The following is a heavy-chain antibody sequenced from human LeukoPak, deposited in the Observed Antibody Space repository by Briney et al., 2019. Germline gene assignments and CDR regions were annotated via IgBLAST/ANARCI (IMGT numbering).Heavy chain of an antibody. D-gene: IGHD3-22*01. V-gene: IGHV4-34*01. CDR3: ARGHYYDSSGYYLNWFDP. Sequence: SETLSLTCAVFGGSFSGYYYNWIRQSPGEGLEWIGAISHYGSTNYNPSLKSRVTMSVDTSKNQFSLKLTSVTAADTAVYYCARGHYYDSSGYYLNWFDPWGQGTLVTVSS. CDR1: GGSFSGYY. J-gene: IGHJ5*02. CDR2: ISHYGST.